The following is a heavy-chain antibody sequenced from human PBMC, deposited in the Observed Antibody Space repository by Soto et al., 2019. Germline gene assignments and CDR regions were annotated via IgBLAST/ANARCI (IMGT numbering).Heavy chain of an antibody. CDR1: GYSFTSYW. J-gene: IGHJ6*02. CDR2: IYPGDSDT. D-gene: IGHD7-27*01. Sequence: PGESLKISCKGSGYSFTSYWIGWVRQMPGKGLEWMGIIYPGDSDTRYSPSFQGQVTISADKSISTAYLQWSSLKASDTAMYCCARANFPNIYGMDVWGQGTTVTVSS. V-gene: IGHV5-51*01. CDR3: ARANFPNIYGMDV.